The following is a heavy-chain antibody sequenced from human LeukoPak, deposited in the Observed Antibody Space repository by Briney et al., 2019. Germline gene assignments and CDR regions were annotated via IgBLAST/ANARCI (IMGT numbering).Heavy chain of an antibody. J-gene: IGHJ4*02. CDR1: GYTFTGYY. D-gene: IGHD1-26*01. Sequence: ASVKVSCKASGYTFTGYYMHWVRQAPGQGLEWMGWINPNSGGTNYAQKFQGRVTITADKSTSTAYMELSSLRSEDTAVYYCARSAVGATGGYWGQGTLVTVSS. V-gene: IGHV1-2*02. CDR3: ARSAVGATGGY. CDR2: INPNSGGT.